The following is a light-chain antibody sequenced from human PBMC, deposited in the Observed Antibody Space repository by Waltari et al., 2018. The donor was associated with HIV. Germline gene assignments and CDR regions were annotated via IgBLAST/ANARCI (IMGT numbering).Light chain of an antibody. CDR2: SAS. J-gene: IGKJ4*01. CDR1: QGTSYY. CDR3: QKYNRPSLT. V-gene: IGKV1-27*01. Sequence: DIQMTQSPSSLSASVGDTVTITCRASQGTSYYLAWYQQKPGKVPKLLISSASTLQSGVPSRFSGSGSGTHFTLTISSLQPEDVATYYCQKYNRPSLTFGGGTNVEI.